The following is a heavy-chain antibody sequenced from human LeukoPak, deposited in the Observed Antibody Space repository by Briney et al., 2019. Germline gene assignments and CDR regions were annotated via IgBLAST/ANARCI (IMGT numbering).Heavy chain of an antibody. D-gene: IGHD5-24*01. CDR1: GGSISSYY. CDR2: IYYSGST. V-gene: IGHV4-59*08. CDR3: ARHNEMATTHYYYYGMDV. Sequence: SETLSLTCTVSGGSISSYYWSWIRQPPGKGLEWIGYIYYSGSTNYNPSLKSRVTISVDTSKNQFSLKLSSVTAADTAVYYCARHNEMATTHYYYYGMDVWGQGTTVTVSS. J-gene: IGHJ6*02.